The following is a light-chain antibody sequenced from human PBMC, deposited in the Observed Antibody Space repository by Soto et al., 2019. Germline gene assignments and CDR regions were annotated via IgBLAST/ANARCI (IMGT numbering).Light chain of an antibody. Sequence: DIQMTQSPSSLSASVGDRVTITCQASQDIKNYLNWYQQKSGKAPKLLIYDASDLETGVPSRFSGSGSGTDFTFTINSLQPEDIATYYCQQYDKYWTFGQGTKVDIK. J-gene: IGKJ1*01. CDR1: QDIKNY. CDR3: QQYDKYWT. V-gene: IGKV1-33*01. CDR2: DAS.